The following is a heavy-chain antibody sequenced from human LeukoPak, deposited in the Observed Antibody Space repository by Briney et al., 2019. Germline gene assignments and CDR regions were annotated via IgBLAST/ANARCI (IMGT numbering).Heavy chain of an antibody. J-gene: IGHJ4*02. CDR2: ISYDGSNK. CDR3: AREGPRGNSQFDY. CDR1: GFTFSSYG. Sequence: GGFLRLSCAASGFTFSSYGMHWVRQAPGKGLEWVAVISYDGSNKYYTDSVKGRLTISRDNSKDTLFLQMNSLRAEDTAVYYCAREGPRGNSQFDYWGQGTLVTVSS. D-gene: IGHD2/OR15-2a*01. V-gene: IGHV3-30*03.